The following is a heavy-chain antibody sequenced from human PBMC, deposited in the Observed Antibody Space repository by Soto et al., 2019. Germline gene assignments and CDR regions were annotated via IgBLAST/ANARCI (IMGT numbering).Heavy chain of an antibody. Sequence: QLQLQESGPGLVKPSETLSLTCSVSGGSISRSGYHWGWTRQPPGKGLEWIGSISDSGTTYYSSSLKSRVTISVDTSKNQLSLKLSSVTAADTAVYYCTRQYDYWGQGTLVTVSS. J-gene: IGHJ4*02. CDR1: GGSISRSGYH. CDR2: ISDSGTT. V-gene: IGHV4-39*01. CDR3: TRQYDY.